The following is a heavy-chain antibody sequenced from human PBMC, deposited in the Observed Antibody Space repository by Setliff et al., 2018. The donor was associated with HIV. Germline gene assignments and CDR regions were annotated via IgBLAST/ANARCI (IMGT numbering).Heavy chain of an antibody. V-gene: IGHV4-59*01. Sequence: PSETLSLTCTVSGGSISSYYWSWIRELQGKGLEWIAYIFHSGNSDYNPSLKSRATISLDTSKNQFSLRLSSVTSADTAVYYCVRENAGANMVRGVIIGDAFDIWGQGTLVTVSS. D-gene: IGHD3-10*01. CDR1: GGSISSYY. J-gene: IGHJ3*02. CDR2: IFHSGNS. CDR3: VRENAGANMVRGVIIGDAFDI.